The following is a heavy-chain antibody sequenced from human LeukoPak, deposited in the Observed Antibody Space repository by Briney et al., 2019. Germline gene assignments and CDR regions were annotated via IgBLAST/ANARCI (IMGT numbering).Heavy chain of an antibody. V-gene: IGHV4-61*02. D-gene: IGHD1-1*01. J-gene: IGHJ3*02. CDR3: ASTQLDAFDI. CDR2: IYTSGST. CDR1: GGSISSGSYY. Sequence: SQTLSLTCTVSGGSISSGSYYWSWIRQPAGEGLEWIGRIYTSGSTNYNPSLKSRVTISVDTSKNQFSLKLSSVTAADTAVYYCASTQLDAFDIWGQGTMVTVSS.